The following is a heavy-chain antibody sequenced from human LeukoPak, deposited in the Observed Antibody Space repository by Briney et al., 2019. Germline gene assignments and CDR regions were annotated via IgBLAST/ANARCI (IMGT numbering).Heavy chain of an antibody. CDR2: INPSGGST. J-gene: IGHJ4*02. CDR3: AREDSSGWYVFDY. D-gene: IGHD6-19*01. Sequence: ASVKVSCKASGYTFTDYYNHWVRQAPGQGLEWMGIINPSGGSTSHAQKFQGRVTMTRDTSTSTVYMELSSLRSEDTAVYYCAREDSSGWYVFDYWGQGTLVTVSS. CDR1: GYTFTDYY. V-gene: IGHV1-46*01.